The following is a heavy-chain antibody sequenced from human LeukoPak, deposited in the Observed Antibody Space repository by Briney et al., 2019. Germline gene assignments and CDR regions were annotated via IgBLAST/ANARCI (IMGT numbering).Heavy chain of an antibody. D-gene: IGHD6-19*01. Sequence: GGSLRLSCAASAFTFSNYAMHWVRQAPGKGLEWVAVISYDGSNKYYADSVKGRFTISRDNSKNTLYLQMNSLRAEDTAVYYCARPRYTSGWSDFDYWGQGTLVTVSS. J-gene: IGHJ4*02. V-gene: IGHV3-30*04. CDR1: AFTFSNYA. CDR3: ARPRYTSGWSDFDY. CDR2: ISYDGSNK.